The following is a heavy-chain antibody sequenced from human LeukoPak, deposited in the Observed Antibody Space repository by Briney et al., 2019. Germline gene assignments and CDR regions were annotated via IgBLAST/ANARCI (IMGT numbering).Heavy chain of an antibody. D-gene: IGHD1-26*01. V-gene: IGHV1-18*01. CDR2: ISAYNGNT. Sequence: ASVKVSCKASGYTFTSYGISWVRQAPGQGLEWMGWISAYNGNTNYAQKLQGRVTMTTDTSTSTAYMELRSLRSDDTAVYYCAREIVGATSGDGFDYWGQGTLVTVSS. J-gene: IGHJ4*02. CDR3: AREIVGATSGDGFDY. CDR1: GYTFTSYG.